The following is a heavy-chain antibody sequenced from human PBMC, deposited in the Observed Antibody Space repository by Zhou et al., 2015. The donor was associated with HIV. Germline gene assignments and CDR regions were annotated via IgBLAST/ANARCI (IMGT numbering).Heavy chain of an antibody. V-gene: IGHV1-18*01. Sequence: QVQLVQSGAEVKKPGASVKVSCKASGYTFTSYGISWVRQAPGQGLEWMGWISAYNGNTNYAQKLQGRVTMTTDTSTSTAYMELSSLRSEDTAVYYCARGARFLEWLFDAFDIWGQGTMVTVSS. CDR3: ARGARFLEWLFDAFDI. J-gene: IGHJ3*02. CDR2: ISAYNGNT. D-gene: IGHD3-3*01. CDR1: GYTFTSYG.